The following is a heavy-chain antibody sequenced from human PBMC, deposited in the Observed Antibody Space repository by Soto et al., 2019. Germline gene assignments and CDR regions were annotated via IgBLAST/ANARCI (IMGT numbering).Heavy chain of an antibody. V-gene: IGHV3-33*01. J-gene: IGHJ4*02. Sequence: GGSLRLSCAASGFTFSSYGMHWVRQAPGKGLEWVAVIWNDGSNKYYADSVKGRFTISRDNSKNTLYLQMNSLRAEDTAVYYCAREKSYGSGSPFGFAYWGQGTLVTVSS. CDR1: GFTFSSYG. D-gene: IGHD3-10*01. CDR2: IWNDGSNK. CDR3: AREKSYGSGSPFGFAY.